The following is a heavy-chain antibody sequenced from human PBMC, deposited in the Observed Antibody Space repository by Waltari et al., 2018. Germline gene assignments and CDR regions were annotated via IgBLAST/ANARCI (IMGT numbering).Heavy chain of an antibody. V-gene: IGHV1-69*15. CDR1: GGTFSSYA. CDR3: ARELSNPMVQGVISPFDP. J-gene: IGHJ5*02. D-gene: IGHD3-10*01. CDR2: IILSFGTA. Sequence: QVQLVQSGAEVKKPGSSVKVSCKASGGTFSSYAISWVRQAPGQGREWMGRIILSFGTANKAQKFQGRVTITAEQATSTAYIELSSRRSEDTAVDYCARELSNPMVQGVISPFDPWGQGTLVTVSS.